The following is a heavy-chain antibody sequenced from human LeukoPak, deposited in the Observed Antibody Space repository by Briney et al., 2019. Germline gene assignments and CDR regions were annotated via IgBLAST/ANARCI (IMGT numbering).Heavy chain of an antibody. J-gene: IGHJ6*02. CDR1: GYAFIGYY. D-gene: IGHD3-9*01. CDR2: INPNNGGT. Sequence: ASVKVSCKASGYAFIGYYIHWVRHAPGQGPEWMGWINPNNGGTKYEQKFQGRVTMTRDTSINTAYMELSRLRSDDTAVYYCARIRRPDYDILSGYLPNHYYGMDVWGQGTTVTVSS. V-gene: IGHV1-2*02. CDR3: ARIRRPDYDILSGYLPNHYYGMDV.